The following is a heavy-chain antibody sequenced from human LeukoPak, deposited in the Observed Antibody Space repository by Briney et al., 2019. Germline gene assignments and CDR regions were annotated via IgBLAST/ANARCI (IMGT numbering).Heavy chain of an antibody. CDR2: IYYSGST. D-gene: IGHD6-13*01. CDR3: ARDRHILAAAGYWYFDL. J-gene: IGHJ2*01. Sequence: SETLSLTCTVSGGSISSSSYYWGWIRQPPGKGLEWIGSIYYSGSTYYNPSLKSRVTISVDTSKNQFSLKLSSVTAADTAVYYCARDRHILAAAGYWYFDLWGRGTLVTVSS. CDR1: GGSISSSSYY. V-gene: IGHV4-39*07.